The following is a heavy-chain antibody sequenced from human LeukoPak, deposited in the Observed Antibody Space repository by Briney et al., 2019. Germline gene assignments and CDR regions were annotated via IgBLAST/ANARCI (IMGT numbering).Heavy chain of an antibody. CDR3: AKVQDGSGSYYPNFDY. V-gene: IGHV3-23*01. Sequence: GGSLRLSCAAAGFTFSNYAMTWVRQAPGKGLEWVSGISGTGGTTYYADSVKGRFTISRDNSKNRLYLQMNGLRAEDTAVYYCAKVQDGSGSYYPNFDYWGQGTLVTVSS. J-gene: IGHJ4*02. CDR1: GFTFSNYA. D-gene: IGHD3-10*01. CDR2: ISGTGGTT.